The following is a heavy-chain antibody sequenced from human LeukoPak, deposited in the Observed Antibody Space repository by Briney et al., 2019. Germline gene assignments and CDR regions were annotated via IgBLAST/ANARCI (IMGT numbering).Heavy chain of an antibody. J-gene: IGHJ4*02. D-gene: IGHD3-22*01. CDR3: AKGSYYDNSGYYYFDY. CDR1: GFTFSSYA. V-gene: IGHV3-23*01. Sequence: PGGSLRLSCAASGFTFSSYAMSWVRQAPGEGLEWVSGISGSGGSTYYADSVKGRFTISRDNSKNTLFLQMNSLRAEDTALYYCAKGSYYDNSGYYYFDYWGQGTLVTVSS. CDR2: ISGSGGST.